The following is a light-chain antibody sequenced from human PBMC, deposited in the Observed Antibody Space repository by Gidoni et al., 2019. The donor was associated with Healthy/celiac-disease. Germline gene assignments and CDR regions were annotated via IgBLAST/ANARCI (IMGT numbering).Light chain of an antibody. CDR1: QSVSSSD. V-gene: IGKV3-20*01. Sequence: EIVLTQSPGTLSLSPGERATLSCRARQSVSSSDLAWYQQTPGQAPRLLIYGASSRATGIPDRFSGSGSGTDFTLTISRLEPEDFAVYYCQQYGSSPPTFGQGTKLEIK. CDR3: QQYGSSPPT. CDR2: GAS. J-gene: IGKJ2*01.